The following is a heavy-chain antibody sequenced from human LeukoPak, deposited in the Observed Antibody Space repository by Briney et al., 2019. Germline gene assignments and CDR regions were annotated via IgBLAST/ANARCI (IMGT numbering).Heavy chain of an antibody. CDR1: GYTFTGYY. V-gene: IGHV1-2*02. CDR2: INPNSGGT. CDR3: ARGGGGGLRHNWFDP. D-gene: IGHD2-15*01. Sequence: WASVKVSCKASGYTFTGYYMHWVRQAPGQGLEWMGWINPNSGGTNYTQKFQGRVTMTRDTSISTAYMELSRLRSDDTAVYYCARGGGGGLRHNWFDPWGQGTLVTVSS. J-gene: IGHJ5*02.